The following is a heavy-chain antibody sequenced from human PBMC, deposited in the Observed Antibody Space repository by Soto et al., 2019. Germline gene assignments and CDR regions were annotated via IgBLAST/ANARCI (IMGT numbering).Heavy chain of an antibody. D-gene: IGHD3-10*01. Sequence: TGGPRRLSCGASGCTFGTTNMSWVRQAPGEGLEWVSTIDGSGGITYYADSVKGRFTISRDNSRNTVYLQMNSLRGDDTALYYCVKNSGWFNTWGPGALVTVSS. CDR3: VKNSGWFNT. J-gene: IGHJ5*02. CDR1: GCTFGTTN. V-gene: IGHV3-23*01. CDR2: IDGSGGIT.